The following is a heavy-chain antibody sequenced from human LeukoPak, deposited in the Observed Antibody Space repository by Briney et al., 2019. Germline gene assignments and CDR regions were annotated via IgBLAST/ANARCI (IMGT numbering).Heavy chain of an antibody. D-gene: IGHD1-26*01. CDR1: GGSFSGYY. V-gene: IGHV4-34*01. CDR3: ARHASGGTYPLDV. J-gene: IGHJ6*04. CDR2: INHSGST. Sequence: ASETLSLTCAVYGGSFSGYYWSWIRQPPGKGLEWIGEINHSGSTNYNPSLKSRVTISVDTSKNQFSLKLASVTAADTAVYYCARHASGGTYPLDVWGKGTPVTVSS.